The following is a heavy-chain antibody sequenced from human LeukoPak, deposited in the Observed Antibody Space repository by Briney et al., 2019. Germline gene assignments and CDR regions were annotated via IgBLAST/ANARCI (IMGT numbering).Heavy chain of an antibody. Sequence: GASVKVSCKASGHTFTGYYMHWVRQAPGQGLEWMGWINPNSGGTNYAQKFQGRITMTRDTSISTAYMELSSLRSEDTAVYYCARNVDTAMVLEYNWFDPWGQGTLVTVSS. CDR1: GHTFTGYY. CDR2: INPNSGGT. J-gene: IGHJ5*02. V-gene: IGHV1-2*02. CDR3: ARNVDTAMVLEYNWFDP. D-gene: IGHD5-18*01.